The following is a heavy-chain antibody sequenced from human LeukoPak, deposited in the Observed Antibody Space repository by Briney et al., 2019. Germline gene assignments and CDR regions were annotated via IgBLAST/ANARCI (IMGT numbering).Heavy chain of an antibody. D-gene: IGHD3-3*01. CDR2: IYSGDYT. Sequence: PGGSLRLSCAASGFMFSSNWMSWVRRAPGKGLEWVSVIYSGDYTYYADSVKGRFTISRDNSKNALYLQMNSLRVEDTAVYYCASSRDLGGGMDAWGQGTTVTVSS. CDR3: ASSRDLGGGMDA. J-gene: IGHJ6*02. CDR1: GFMFSSNW. V-gene: IGHV3-53*01.